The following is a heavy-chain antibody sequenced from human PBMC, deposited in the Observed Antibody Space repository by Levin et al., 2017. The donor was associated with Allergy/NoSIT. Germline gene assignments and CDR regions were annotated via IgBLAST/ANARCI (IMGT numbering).Heavy chain of an antibody. V-gene: IGHV3-30*03. CDR1: GFKFNTYA. Sequence: LGESLKISCAASGFKFNTYAMHWVRQAPGKGLEWLAVIIYDGSNTYYGDSVKGRFTISRDNSKNSLYLQMNSLRTEDTALYYCATGGSSWYEVGFWGQGTLVTVSS. CDR2: IIYDGSNT. D-gene: IGHD6-13*01. J-gene: IGHJ4*02. CDR3: ATGGSSWYEVGF.